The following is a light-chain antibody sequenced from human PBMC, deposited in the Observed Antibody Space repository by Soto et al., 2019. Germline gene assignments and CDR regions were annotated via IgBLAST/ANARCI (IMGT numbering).Light chain of an antibody. V-gene: IGKV3-15*01. CDR2: GAS. J-gene: IGKJ1*01. Sequence: EIVMTQYPATLSVSPGERATLSCRASQSVSSNLAWYQQKPGQAPRLLIYGASTRATGIPARFSGSGSGTEFTLTISNLQSEDFAFYYCQQYNSWPTWTFGQGAKVEIK. CDR1: QSVSSN. CDR3: QQYNSWPTWT.